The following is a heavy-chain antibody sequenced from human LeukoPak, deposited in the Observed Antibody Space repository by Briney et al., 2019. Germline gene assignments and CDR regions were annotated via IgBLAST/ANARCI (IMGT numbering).Heavy chain of an antibody. CDR3: AREQYSSSWFDY. Sequence: GGSLRLSCPASGFTFSSYTIHWVRQAPGKGLEWVALISYDGSNKYYADSVKGRFTISRDNSKNTLYLQMNSLRAEDTAVYFCAREQYSSSWFDYWGQGTLVTVSS. CDR1: GFTFSSYT. D-gene: IGHD6-13*01. J-gene: IGHJ4*02. CDR2: ISYDGSNK. V-gene: IGHV3-30*04.